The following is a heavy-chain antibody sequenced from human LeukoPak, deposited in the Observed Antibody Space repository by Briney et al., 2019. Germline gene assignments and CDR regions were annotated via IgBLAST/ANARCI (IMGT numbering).Heavy chain of an antibody. V-gene: IGHV4-39*01. Sequence: PSETLSLTCTVSGGSISSSSYYWGWIRQPPGKGLEWIGSIYYSGSTYYNPSLKSRFTISVDTSKNQFSLKLSSVTAADTAVYYCARGGYYDFWSGYYILDWFDPWGQGTLVTVSS. CDR3: ARGGYYDFWSGYYILDWFDP. D-gene: IGHD3-3*01. CDR2: IYYSGST. CDR1: GGSISSSSYY. J-gene: IGHJ5*02.